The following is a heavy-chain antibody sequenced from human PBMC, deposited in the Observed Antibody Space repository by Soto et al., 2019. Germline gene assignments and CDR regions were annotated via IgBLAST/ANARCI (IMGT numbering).Heavy chain of an antibody. Sequence: QITLKESGPTLVKPTQTLTLTCTFSGFSLSTSGVGVGWIRQPPGKALEWLALIYWDDDKRYSPSLKSRLTITKDTSKHQVVLTMTNMDPVDTATYYCAHSRDFWSGYYAYYYYGMDVWGQGTTVTVSS. D-gene: IGHD3-3*01. J-gene: IGHJ6*02. CDR3: AHSRDFWSGYYAYYYYGMDV. CDR1: GFSLSTSGVG. CDR2: IYWDDDK. V-gene: IGHV2-5*02.